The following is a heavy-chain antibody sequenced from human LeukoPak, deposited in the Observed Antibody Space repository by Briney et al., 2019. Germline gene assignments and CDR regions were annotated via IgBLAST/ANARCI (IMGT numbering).Heavy chain of an antibody. CDR2: IYPGDSDT. CDR1: GYSFTNYW. V-gene: IGHV5-51*01. J-gene: IGHJ4*02. Sequence: GESLKISCKGSGYSFTNYWIGWVRQMPGKGLEWMGIIYPGDSDTRYSPSFQGQATISADTSISTSYLQWSSLRASDTAMYYCARPRDADSYYFDYWGQGTLVTVSS. D-gene: IGHD5-24*01. CDR3: ARPRDADSYYFDY.